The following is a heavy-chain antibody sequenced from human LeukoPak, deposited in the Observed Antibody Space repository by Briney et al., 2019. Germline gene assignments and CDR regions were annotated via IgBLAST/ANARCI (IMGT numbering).Heavy chain of an antibody. CDR2: ISAYNGNT. CDR3: ARIAAVAGAYYFDY. CDR1: GYTFTSYG. J-gene: IGHJ4*02. V-gene: IGHV1-18*01. Sequence: GASVNVSCKASGYTFTSYGISWVRQAPGQGLEWMGWISAYNGNTNYAQKLQGRVTMTTDTSTSTAYMELRSLRSDDTAVYYCARIAAVAGAYYFDYWGQGTLVTVSS. D-gene: IGHD6-19*01.